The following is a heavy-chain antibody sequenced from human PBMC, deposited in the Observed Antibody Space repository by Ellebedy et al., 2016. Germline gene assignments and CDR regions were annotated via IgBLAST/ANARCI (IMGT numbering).Heavy chain of an antibody. V-gene: IGHV3-NL1*01. J-gene: IGHJ4*02. D-gene: IGHD1-26*01. Sequence: GESLKISCAASGFTFSSYGMHWVRQAPGKGLEWVSVIYSGGSTYYADSVKGRFTISRDNSKNTLYLQMSSLRAEDTAVFYCVKGTYSGSLIDYWGQGTLVTVSS. CDR2: IYSGGST. CDR1: GFTFSSYG. CDR3: VKGTYSGSLIDY.